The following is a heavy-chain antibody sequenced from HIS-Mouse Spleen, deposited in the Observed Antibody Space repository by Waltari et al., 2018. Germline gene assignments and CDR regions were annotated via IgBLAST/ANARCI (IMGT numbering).Heavy chain of an antibody. Sequence: QVQLQPWGAGLLKPSETLSLTCAVYGGSFSGYSWRWIRQPPGKGLELIGEINHSGSTNYNPSLKSRVTISVDTSKNQFSLKLSSVTAADTAVYYCARVRTGDPSYWYFDLWGRGTLVTVSS. CDR2: INHSGST. V-gene: IGHV4-34*01. J-gene: IGHJ2*01. CDR1: GGSFSGYS. D-gene: IGHD7-27*01. CDR3: ARVRTGDPSYWYFDL.